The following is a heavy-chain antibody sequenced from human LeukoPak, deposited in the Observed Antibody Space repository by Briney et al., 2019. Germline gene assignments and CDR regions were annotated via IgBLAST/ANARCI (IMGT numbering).Heavy chain of an antibody. D-gene: IGHD6-13*01. J-gene: IGHJ4*02. CDR2: INAGNGNT. Sequence: ASVKVSCKASGYTFTSYAMHWVRQAPGQRLEWMGWINAGNGNTKYSQKFQGRVTITRDTSASTAYMELSSLRSEDTAVYYCARPYSSSWYDYFDYWGQGTLVTVSS. CDR1: GYTFTSYA. V-gene: IGHV1-3*01. CDR3: ARPYSSSWYDYFDY.